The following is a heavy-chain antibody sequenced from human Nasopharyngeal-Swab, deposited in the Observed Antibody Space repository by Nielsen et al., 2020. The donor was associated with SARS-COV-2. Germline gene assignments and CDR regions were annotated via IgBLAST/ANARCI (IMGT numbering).Heavy chain of an antibody. CDR3: ARGTVYYYDSSGYYYYYYYGMDV. CDR2: IYFSGNT. Sequence: WIRQPPGKGLEWLGYIYFSGNTYYNPSLKSRVTMSVDTSKMQFSLKLSSVTAADTAVYYCARGTVYYYDSSGYYYYYYYGMDVWGQGTTVTVSS. J-gene: IGHJ6*02. V-gene: IGHV4-30-4*01. D-gene: IGHD3-22*01.